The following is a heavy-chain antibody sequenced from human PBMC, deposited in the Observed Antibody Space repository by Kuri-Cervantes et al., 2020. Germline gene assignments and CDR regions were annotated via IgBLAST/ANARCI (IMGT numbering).Heavy chain of an antibody. Sequence: GESLKISCAASGLTFSSCSMNWVRQAPGKGLEWVSHISSSSSTIYYAVSVKGRFTISRDNAKSSLFLHMNSLRAEDTAVYYCARRRDWYFDLWGRGTLVTVSS. V-gene: IGHV3-48*01. CDR1: GLTFSSCS. CDR2: ISSSSSTI. J-gene: IGHJ2*01. CDR3: ARRRDWYFDL.